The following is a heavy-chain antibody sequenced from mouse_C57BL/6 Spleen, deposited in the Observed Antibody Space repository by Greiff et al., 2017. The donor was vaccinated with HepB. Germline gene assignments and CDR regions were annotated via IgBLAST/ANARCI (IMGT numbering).Heavy chain of an antibody. CDR3: ARSYYGSSSGWIAY. Sequence: VQLQQSGPVLVKPGASVKMSCKASGYTFTDYYMNWVKQSHGKSLEWIGVINPYNGGTSYNQKFKGKATFTVDKSSSTAYMELNSLTSEDSAVYYCARSYYGSSSGWIAYWGQGTLVTVSA. CDR2: INPYNGGT. D-gene: IGHD1-1*01. V-gene: IGHV1-19*01. CDR1: GYTFTDYY. J-gene: IGHJ3*01.